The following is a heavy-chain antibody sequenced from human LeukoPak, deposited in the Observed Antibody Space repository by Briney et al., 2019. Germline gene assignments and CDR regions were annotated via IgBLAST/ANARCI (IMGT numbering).Heavy chain of an antibody. V-gene: IGHV3-23*01. CDR3: AKDRGY. J-gene: IGHJ4*02. CDR2: ISNSGDTT. CDR1: GLTFSTYP. Sequence: PGGSLRLSCAASGLTFSTYPMTWVRQAPGKGLEWVSAISNSGDTTYYADSVEGRFTISRDNSKNTLYLQLNSLRAEDTAVYYCAKDRGYWGQGTLVTVSS.